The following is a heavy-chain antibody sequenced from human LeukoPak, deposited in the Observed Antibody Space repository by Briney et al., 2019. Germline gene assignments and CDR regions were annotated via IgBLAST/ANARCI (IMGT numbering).Heavy chain of an antibody. V-gene: IGHV3-48*01. CDR3: ARPNIAVAGTGGY. D-gene: IGHD6-19*01. Sequence: GGSLRLSCAASGFTFSDYAMNWVRQAPGKGLEWVSYISSSSSTLYYADSVKGRFTISRDNAKNSLYLQMNSLRAEDTAVYYCARPNIAVAGTGGYWGQGTLVTVSS. J-gene: IGHJ4*02. CDR2: ISSSSSTL. CDR1: GFTFSDYA.